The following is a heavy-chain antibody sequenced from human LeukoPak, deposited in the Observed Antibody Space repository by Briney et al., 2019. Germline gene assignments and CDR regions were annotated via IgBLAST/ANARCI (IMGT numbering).Heavy chain of an antibody. CDR1: GGTLSSYA. CDR2: IIPILDIS. D-gene: IGHD1-20*01. Sequence: EASVKVSCKASGGTLSSYAISWVRQAPGQGLEWMGRIIPILDISNYAQKFQGRVTITAGKSTSTAYMELSSLRSEDTAVCYCAGGVTGTLLTNWLDPWGQGTLVTVSS. J-gene: IGHJ5*02. V-gene: IGHV1-69*04. CDR3: AGGVTGTLLTNWLDP.